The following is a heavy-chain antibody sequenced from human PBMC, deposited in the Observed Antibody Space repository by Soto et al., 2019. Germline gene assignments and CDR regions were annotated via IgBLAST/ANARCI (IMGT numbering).Heavy chain of an antibody. D-gene: IGHD4-17*01. V-gene: IGHV3-30*18. CDR2: ISYDGSNK. CDR3: AKGHDDYGGFYYYYGMYV. J-gene: IGHJ6*02. Sequence: PGGSLRLSCAASGFTFSSYAMHWVRQAPGKGLEWVAVISYDGSNKYYADSVKGRFTIFRDSSKNTLYLQMNSLRAEDTAVYYCAKGHDDYGGFYYYYGMYVWGQGTTVSVS. CDR1: GFTFSSYA.